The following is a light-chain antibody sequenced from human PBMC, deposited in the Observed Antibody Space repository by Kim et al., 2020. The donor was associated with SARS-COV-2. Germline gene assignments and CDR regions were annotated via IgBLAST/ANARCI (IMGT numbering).Light chain of an antibody. CDR2: WAS. CDR1: RSLFYNNRNY. Sequence: LGERATINCKSSRSLFYNNRNYLGWYQQKPGQPPKLLIYWASTRESGVPDRFSGSGSGTDFTLTISSLQAEDVAVYYCQQYLNSWTFGQGTKLEI. CDR3: QQYLNSWT. V-gene: IGKV4-1*01. J-gene: IGKJ1*01.